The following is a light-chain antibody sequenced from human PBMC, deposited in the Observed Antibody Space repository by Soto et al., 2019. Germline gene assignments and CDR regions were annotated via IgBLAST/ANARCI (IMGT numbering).Light chain of an antibody. V-gene: IGKV4-1*01. J-gene: IGKJ1*01. CDR3: QQYYSPLSPWT. Sequence: DIVMTQSPDSLAVSLGERATINCKSSQSVLYSSNNKNYLAWYQQKPGQPPKLLIYWASTRESGVPDRFSGSGSGTDFTLTISSLQAEDVEVYYCQQYYSPLSPWTFGQGTKVEIK. CDR1: QSVLYSSNNKNY. CDR2: WAS.